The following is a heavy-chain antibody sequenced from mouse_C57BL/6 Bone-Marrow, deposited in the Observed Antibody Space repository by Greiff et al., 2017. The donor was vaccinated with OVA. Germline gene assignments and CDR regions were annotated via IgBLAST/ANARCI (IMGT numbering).Heavy chain of an antibody. CDR2: IHPNSGST. D-gene: IGHD2-14*01. CDR1: GYTFTSYW. J-gene: IGHJ4*01. V-gene: IGHV1-64*01. CDR3: ARRDYWYTYYYAMDY. Sequence: QVQLQQSGAELVKPGASVTLSCKASGYTFTSYWMHWVKPRPGQGLEWIGMIHPNSGSTNYNEKFKSKATLTVDKSSSTAYLQLSSLTAEDSAIYYCARRDYWYTYYYAMDYWGQGTSVTVSS.